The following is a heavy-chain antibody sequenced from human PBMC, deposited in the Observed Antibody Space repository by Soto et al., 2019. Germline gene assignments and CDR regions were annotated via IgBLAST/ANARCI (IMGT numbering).Heavy chain of an antibody. CDR1: GYTFTSYD. CDR2: MNPNSGNT. Sequence: ASVKVSCKASGYTFTSYDINWVRQATGQGLEWMGWMNPNSGNTGYAQKFQGRVTMTRNTSISTAYMELSSLRSEDTAVYYCASCRGYDFWSGNIRIYDLWGRANLV. V-gene: IGHV1-8*01. J-gene: IGHJ2*01. CDR3: ASCRGYDFWSGNIRIYDL. D-gene: IGHD3-3*01.